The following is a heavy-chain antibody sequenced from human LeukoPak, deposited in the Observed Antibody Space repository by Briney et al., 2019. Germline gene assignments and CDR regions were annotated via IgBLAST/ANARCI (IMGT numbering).Heavy chain of an antibody. CDR1: GGSFSGYY. J-gene: IGHJ6*02. V-gene: IGHV4-34*01. D-gene: IGHD4-17*01. CDR3: ARGTVTRYYYYGMDV. Sequence: SETLSLTCAVYGGSFSGYYWSWLRQPPGKGLEWIGEINHSGSTNYNPSLKSRVTISVDTSKNQFSLKLSSVTAADTAVYYCARGTVTRYYYYGMDVWGQGTTVTVSS. CDR2: INHSGST.